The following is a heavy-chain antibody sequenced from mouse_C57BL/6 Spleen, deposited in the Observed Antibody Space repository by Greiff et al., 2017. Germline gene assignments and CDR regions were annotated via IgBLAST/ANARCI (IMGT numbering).Heavy chain of an antibody. Sequence: EVQLQQSGPELVKPGASVKISCKASGYTFTDYYMNWVKQSHGKSLEWIGDINPNNGGTSYNQKFKGKATLTVDKSSSTAYMELRSLTSEDSAVYYCARSPIYYDYLYYFDYWGQGTTLTVSS. V-gene: IGHV1-26*01. CDR1: GYTFTDYY. CDR2: INPNNGGT. D-gene: IGHD2-4*01. J-gene: IGHJ2*01. CDR3: ARSPIYYDYLYYFDY.